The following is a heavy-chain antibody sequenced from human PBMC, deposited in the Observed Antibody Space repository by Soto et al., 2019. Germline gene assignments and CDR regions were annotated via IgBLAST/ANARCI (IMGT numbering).Heavy chain of an antibody. Sequence: QVQLVQSGAEVKKPGSSVKVSCKASGGTFSSYTISWVRQAPGQGLEWMGRIIPILGIANYAQKFQGRVTITADKSTSTAYMELSSLRSEDTAVYYCAGLVNTYPGDLHGMDVWGQGTTVTVSS. CDR2: IIPILGIA. CDR3: AGLVNTYPGDLHGMDV. V-gene: IGHV1-69*02. CDR1: GGTFSSYT. D-gene: IGHD3-10*01. J-gene: IGHJ6*02.